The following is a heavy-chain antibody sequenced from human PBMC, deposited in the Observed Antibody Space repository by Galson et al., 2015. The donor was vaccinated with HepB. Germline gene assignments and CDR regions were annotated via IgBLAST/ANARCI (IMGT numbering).Heavy chain of an antibody. CDR3: ARDGVPAASYYYYYGMDV. CDR1: GYTFTGYY. J-gene: IGHJ6*02. D-gene: IGHD2-2*01. CDR2: INPNSGGT. V-gene: IGHV1-2*04. Sequence: SVKVSCKASGYTFTGYYMHWVRQAPGQGLEWMGWINPNSGGTNYAQKFQGWVTMTRDTSISTAYMELSRLRSDDTAVYYCARDGVPAASYYYYYGMDVWGQGTTVTVSS.